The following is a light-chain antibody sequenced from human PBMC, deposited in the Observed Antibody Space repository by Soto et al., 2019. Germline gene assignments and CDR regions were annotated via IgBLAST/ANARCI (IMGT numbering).Light chain of an antibody. J-gene: IGKJ1*01. CDR3: QQYDTSPRT. V-gene: IGKV3-20*01. CDR2: GAS. Sequence: EVMLTQSPGTLSLSPGERATLSCRASQSVSSNYLAWYQQKSGQAPRLLIYGASNRATGIPDRFSGSGSGTDFTLTIRRLEPEDFAVYYWQQYDTSPRTFGQGNKVEFK. CDR1: QSVSSNY.